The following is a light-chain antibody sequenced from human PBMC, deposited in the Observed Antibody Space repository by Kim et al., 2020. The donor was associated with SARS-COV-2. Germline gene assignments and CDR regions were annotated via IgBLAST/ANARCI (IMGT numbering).Light chain of an antibody. V-gene: IGKV3-11*01. J-gene: IGKJ4*01. Sequence: PGESATLACRAGHNVGISLAWYQQTPGQAPRLLIYDAAMRAAGIPDRFSGSGSGTDFTLTIGSLAPEDFAIYYCQQRGSLPPALTFGGGTKVDIK. CDR2: DAA. CDR1: HNVGIS. CDR3: QQRGSLPPALT.